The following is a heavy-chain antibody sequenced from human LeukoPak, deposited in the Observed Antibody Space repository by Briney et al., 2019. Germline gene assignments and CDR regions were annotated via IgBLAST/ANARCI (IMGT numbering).Heavy chain of an antibody. J-gene: IGHJ6*03. Sequence: ASVKVSCKASGYTFTGYYMHWVRQAPGQGLEWMGWINPNSGGTNYAQKFQGRVTMTRDTSISTAYMELSSLRSEDTAVYYCVRDKGLHDIVVIPDAIRGVMDVWGKGTTVTVSS. CDR3: VRDKGLHDIVVIPDAIRGVMDV. CDR2: INPNSGGT. CDR1: GYTFTGYY. V-gene: IGHV1-2*02. D-gene: IGHD2-2*01.